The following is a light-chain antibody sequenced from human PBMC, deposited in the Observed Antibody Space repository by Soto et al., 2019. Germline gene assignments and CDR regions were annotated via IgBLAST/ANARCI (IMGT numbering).Light chain of an antibody. CDR1: QGISSH. CDR2: AAS. J-gene: IGKJ5*01. V-gene: IGKV1-9*01. CDR3: QQVNSFPST. Sequence: IQLSQSPSSLSASVGDRVTITCRASQGISSHLAWYQQKPGKAPKLLIYAASTLQTGVPSRFSGGGSGTDFTLTLSSLQPEDFATYYCQQVNSFPSTFGQVTRLE.